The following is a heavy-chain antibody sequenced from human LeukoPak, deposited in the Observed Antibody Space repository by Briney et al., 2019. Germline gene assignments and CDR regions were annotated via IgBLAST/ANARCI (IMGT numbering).Heavy chain of an antibody. CDR2: ISTGGGST. J-gene: IGHJ3*02. D-gene: IGHD1-26*01. Sequence: PGGSLRPSCAASGFTFSSNAMSWVRQAPGKGLEWVSAISTGGGSTYYADSVKGRFTISRDNPNNTLYLQMNNLRAEDTAVYYCAKPRDSIVGTTTPTRLATLDIWGQGTMVTVSS. CDR3: AKPRDSIVGTTTPTRLATLDI. CDR1: GFTFSSNA. V-gene: IGHV3-23*01.